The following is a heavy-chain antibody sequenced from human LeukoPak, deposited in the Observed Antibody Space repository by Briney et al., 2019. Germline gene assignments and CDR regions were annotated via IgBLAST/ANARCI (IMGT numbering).Heavy chain of an antibody. D-gene: IGHD3-9*01. CDR3: ARDPLRYLRVGHYDY. J-gene: IGHJ4*02. V-gene: IGHV3-21*01. CDR2: IDYDSSHI. CDR1: GFTFSNSA. Sequence: PGGSLTLSCAASGFTFSNSAMNWVRQAPGKGLEWVSSIDYDSSHIYYAASVRGRFTLSRDNARNSAYLQMNSLRVEDTAVYYCARDPLRYLRVGHYDYWGQGTLVAVSS.